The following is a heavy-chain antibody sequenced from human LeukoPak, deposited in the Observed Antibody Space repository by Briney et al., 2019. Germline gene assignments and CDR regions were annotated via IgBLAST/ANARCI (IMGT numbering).Heavy chain of an antibody. V-gene: IGHV3-30*18. D-gene: IGHD3-10*01. J-gene: IGHJ3*02. CDR3: AKDIATYYNDAFDI. CDR2: ISYDGSNK. CDR1: GFTFSSYG. Sequence: GGSLRLSCAASGFTFSSYGMHWVRQAPGKGLEWVAVISYDGSNKYYADSVKGRFTISRDNSKNTLYLQMNSLRAEDTAVYYCAKDIATYYNDAFDIWGQGTMVTVSS.